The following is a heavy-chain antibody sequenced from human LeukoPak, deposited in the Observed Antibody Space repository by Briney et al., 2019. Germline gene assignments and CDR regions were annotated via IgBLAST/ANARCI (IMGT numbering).Heavy chain of an antibody. V-gene: IGHV3-21*06. Sequence: GGSLRLSCAASEFTFSSYTMNWVRQAPGRGLEWLSSISGSSSYIYYADSVKGRFTISRDNARDSLFLQMNSLRAEDTALYYCARGDCTTTGCYGVDYHGLDVWGQGTTVAVSS. CDR1: EFTFSSYT. CDR2: ISGSSSYI. J-gene: IGHJ6*02. CDR3: ARGDCTTTGCYGVDYHGLDV. D-gene: IGHD2-2*01.